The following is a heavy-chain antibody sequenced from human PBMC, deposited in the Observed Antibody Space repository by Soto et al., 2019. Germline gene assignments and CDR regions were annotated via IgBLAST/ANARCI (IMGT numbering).Heavy chain of an antibody. CDR3: ARDTLSLGGGRGFDY. V-gene: IGHV4-31*03. CDR1: GGSISSGGYY. Sequence: QVQLQESGPGLVKPSQTLSLTCTVSGGSISSGGYYWSWIRQHPGKGLEWIGYIYYSGSTYYNPSLKSRVNISVDPAKNQFSLKLSSVTAADTAVYYCARDTLSLGGGRGFDYWGQGTLVTVSS. D-gene: IGHD3-16*01. CDR2: IYYSGST. J-gene: IGHJ4*02.